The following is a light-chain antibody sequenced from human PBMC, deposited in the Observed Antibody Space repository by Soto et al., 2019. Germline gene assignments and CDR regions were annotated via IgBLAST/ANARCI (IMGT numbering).Light chain of an antibody. CDR2: AAS. Sequence: DIQMTQSTSSLSASVGDRVTITCRASQSISRNLNWYQHKPGKAPKLLIYAASSLQNGVPSRFSGSGSGTDFTLSISSLQPEDFATYYCQQSYTTVSITFGQGTRLEIK. J-gene: IGKJ5*01. CDR1: QSISRN. V-gene: IGKV1-39*01. CDR3: QQSYTTVSIT.